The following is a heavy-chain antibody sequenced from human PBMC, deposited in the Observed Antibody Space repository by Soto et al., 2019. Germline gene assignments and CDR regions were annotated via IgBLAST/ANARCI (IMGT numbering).Heavy chain of an antibody. Sequence: QVQLQESGPELVKPSETLFLTCTVSGDSISSDYWSWIRQPPGKRLEWIGFIYNSETTNYNPSLLRRVTIAADTSKHQSSLNLSSVAAVDTAVYYCAKEIRGRTVAAVYNSFDPWGQGILVTVSS. CDR3: AKEIRGRTVAAVYNSFDP. V-gene: IGHV4-59*01. D-gene: IGHD6-13*01. CDR2: IYNSETT. CDR1: GDSISSDY. J-gene: IGHJ5*02.